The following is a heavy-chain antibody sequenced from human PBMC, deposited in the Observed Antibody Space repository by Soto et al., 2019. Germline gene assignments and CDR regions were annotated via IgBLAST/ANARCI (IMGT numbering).Heavy chain of an antibody. CDR2: INPADSDT. V-gene: IGHV5-51*01. J-gene: IGHJ4*02. Sequence: RESLKISCKGSGYSFTNYWIGWVRQMPGKGLEWMGIINPADSDTRYSPSFQGQVTVSVDKSISTAYLQRGSLKASDTAMYYCVRPDSTGYYSHWGQGTPVTVSS. CDR1: GYSFTNYW. CDR3: VRPDSTGYYSH. D-gene: IGHD3-9*01.